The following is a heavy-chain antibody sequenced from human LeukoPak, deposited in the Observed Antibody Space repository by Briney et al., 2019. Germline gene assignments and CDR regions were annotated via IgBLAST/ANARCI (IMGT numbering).Heavy chain of an antibody. J-gene: IGHJ4*02. CDR3: VRDDVGGFHF. D-gene: IGHD4-23*01. CDR1: GFTSSDYY. CDR2: ISSNGGTT. Sequence: GGSLRLSCAASGFTSSDYYMTWIRQPPGKGPEWISYISSNGGTTTYVDSVKGRFTISRDTAKNSLYLQMNSLTDEDTAVYYCVRDDVGGFHFWGQGTLVIVSS. V-gene: IGHV3-11*04.